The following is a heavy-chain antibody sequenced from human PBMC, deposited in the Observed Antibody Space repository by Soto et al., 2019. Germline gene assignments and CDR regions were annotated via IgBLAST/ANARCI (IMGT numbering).Heavy chain of an antibody. CDR2: ISYDGSNK. J-gene: IGHJ6*02. D-gene: IGHD6-19*01. Sequence: QVQLVESGGGVVQPGRSLRLSCAASGFTFSSYAMHWVRQAPGKGLEWVAVISYDGSNKYYADSVKGRFTISRDNSKNTLYLQMNSLRAEDTAVYYCAREVSVAVHPGYYYGMVVWGQGTTVTVSS. CDR3: AREVSVAVHPGYYYGMVV. CDR1: GFTFSSYA. V-gene: IGHV3-30-3*01.